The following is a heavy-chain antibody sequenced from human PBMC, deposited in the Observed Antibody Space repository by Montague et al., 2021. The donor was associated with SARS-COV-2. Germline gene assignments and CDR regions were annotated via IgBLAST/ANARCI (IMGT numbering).Heavy chain of an antibody. CDR1: FGSISTYY. J-gene: IGHJ5*01. V-gene: IGHV4-59*01. CDR2: IFYNGST. D-gene: IGHD2-21*01. CDR3: ARQDAWAYCGDECYRGWFDS. Sequence: SETLSLTCTVSFGSISTYYWSWIRQPPGKGLEWIGFIFYNGSTKYDPSLKRRVSISLDTSKNQFSLKLSSVTAADTAVYYCARQDAWAYCGDECYRGWFDSRGQGTLGTVSS.